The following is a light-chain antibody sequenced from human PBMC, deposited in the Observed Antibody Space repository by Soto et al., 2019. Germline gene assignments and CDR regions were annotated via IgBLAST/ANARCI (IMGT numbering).Light chain of an antibody. J-gene: IGKJ1*01. CDR3: QQFGRSPWT. V-gene: IGKV3-20*01. CDR1: QSVSSSY. CDR2: SAS. Sequence: EIVLTQSPGTLSLSPGERATLSRRASQSVSSSYVAWYQQKPGQAPRLLIYSASNRAAGVPDRFSGSGSGADFSLTISRLEPEDFAVYYCQQFGRSPWTFGQGTKVDFK.